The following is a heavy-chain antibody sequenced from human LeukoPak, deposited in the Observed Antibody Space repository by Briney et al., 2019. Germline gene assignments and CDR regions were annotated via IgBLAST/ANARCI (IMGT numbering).Heavy chain of an antibody. CDR2: ISWNSGSM. J-gene: IGHJ4*02. CDR3: ANHLACGSTGCPSFDY. Sequence: PGGSLRLSCAASGFTFDDYAMHWVRQAPGKGREWVSGISWNSGSMDYADSVKGRFTISRDNAKNSLYLQMNSLRAEDTAVYYCANHLACGSTGCPSFDYWGQGTLVTVSS. D-gene: IGHD2-2*01. CDR1: GFTFDDYA. V-gene: IGHV3-9*01.